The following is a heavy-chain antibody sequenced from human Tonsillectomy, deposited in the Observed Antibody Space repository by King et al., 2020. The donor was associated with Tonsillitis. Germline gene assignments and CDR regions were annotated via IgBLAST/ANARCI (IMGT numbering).Heavy chain of an antibody. Sequence: VQLVESGGGLVQPGGSLRLSCAASGFTFSNYDMHWVRLVAGKGLEWVSSIGIGGDTYYPGSVKGRFTISRENAKNSLYLQMNSLRAGDTAVYYCVRGTRSGENWFDPWGQGTLVTVSS. J-gene: IGHJ5*02. V-gene: IGHV3-13*01. D-gene: IGHD1-14*01. CDR2: IGIGGDT. CDR3: VRGTRSGENWFDP. CDR1: GFTFSNYD.